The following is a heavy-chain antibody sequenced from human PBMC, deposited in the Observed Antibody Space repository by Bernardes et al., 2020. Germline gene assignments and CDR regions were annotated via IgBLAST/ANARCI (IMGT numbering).Heavy chain of an antibody. CDR2: IYSGGTI. Sequence: GSLRLSCAASGFSVSSNYMSWVRQAPGKGLEWVSVIYSGGTIYYTDAVKGRFTISRDHSKNTLYLQMNSLRVDDTAVYYCARWAVPSYGMDVWGQGATVTVSS. CDR1: GFSVSSNY. CDR3: ARWAVPSYGMDV. J-gene: IGHJ6*02. V-gene: IGHV3-66*01. D-gene: IGHD6-6*01.